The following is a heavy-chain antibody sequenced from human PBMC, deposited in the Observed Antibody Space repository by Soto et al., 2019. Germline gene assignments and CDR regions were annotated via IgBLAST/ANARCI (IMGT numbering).Heavy chain of an antibody. CDR2: IKSKGDGGTT. CDR3: TTACGTTCYWSYSGMDV. D-gene: IGHD2-2*01. Sequence: EVQLVESGGGLVKPGGSLRLSCEASGFIFNNAWMNWVRQSPGKGLEWVGHIKSKGDGGTTDYAAPVKGRFIISRDDSKKTLYLQMDSLKTEDTAVYYCTTACGTTCYWSYSGMDVWGQGTTVTVSS. J-gene: IGHJ6*02. V-gene: IGHV3-15*01. CDR1: GFIFNNAW.